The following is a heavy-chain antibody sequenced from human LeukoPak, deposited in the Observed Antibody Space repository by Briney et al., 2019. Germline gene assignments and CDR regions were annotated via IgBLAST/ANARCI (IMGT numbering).Heavy chain of an antibody. J-gene: IGHJ4*02. CDR3: AIELVGVPHSSSSADYFDY. CDR1: GGSISSDGYS. CDR2: IYHSGST. Sequence: SETLSLTCAVSGGSISSDGYSWSWIRQPPGKGLEWIGYIYHSGSTYYNPSLKSRVTISVDTSNNRFSLKLSSVTAADTAVYYCAIELVGVPHSSSSADYFDYWGQGTLVAVSS. V-gene: IGHV4-30-2*01. D-gene: IGHD6-6*01.